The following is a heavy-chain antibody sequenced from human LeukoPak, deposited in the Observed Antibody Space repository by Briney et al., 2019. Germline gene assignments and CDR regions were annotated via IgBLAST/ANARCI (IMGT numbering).Heavy chain of an antibody. CDR2: IYYTGST. V-gene: IGHV4-39*01. D-gene: IGHD3-22*01. CDR3: ARRGYYDGYFQH. J-gene: IGHJ1*01. CDR1: VGSISSSSYY. Sequence: SETLSLTCTVSVGSISSSSYYWGWIRQPPGKGLEWIGSIYYTGSTYYNPSLNSRVSISVDTSKNQFSLKLSSVTAADTAVYYCARRGYYDGYFQHWGQGTLVTVSS.